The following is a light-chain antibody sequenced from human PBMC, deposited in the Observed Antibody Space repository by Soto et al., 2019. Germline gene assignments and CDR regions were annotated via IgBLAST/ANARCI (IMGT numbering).Light chain of an antibody. CDR3: QAWDSSTYV. CDR1: KLGDKY. Sequence: SYELTQPPSVSVSPGQTASITCSGDKLGDKYACWYQQKPGQSPVLVIYQDNKRPSGIPERFSGSISGNTATLTISGTQAMDEADYYCQAWDSSTYVFGTGTKVTVL. CDR2: QDN. V-gene: IGLV3-1*01. J-gene: IGLJ1*01.